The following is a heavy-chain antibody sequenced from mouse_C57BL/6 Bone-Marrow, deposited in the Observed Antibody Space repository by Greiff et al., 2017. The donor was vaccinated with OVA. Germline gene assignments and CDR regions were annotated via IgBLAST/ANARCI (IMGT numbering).Heavy chain of an antibody. V-gene: IGHV1-81*01. J-gene: IGHJ3*01. CDR3: ARSAPEFAY. Sequence: LQESGAELARPGASVKLSCKASGYTFTSYGISWVKQRTGQGLEWIGEIYPRSGNTYYNEKFKGKATLTADKSSSTAYMELRSLTSEDSAVYFCARSAPEFAYWGQGTLVTVSA. CDR1: GYTFTSYG. CDR2: IYPRSGNT.